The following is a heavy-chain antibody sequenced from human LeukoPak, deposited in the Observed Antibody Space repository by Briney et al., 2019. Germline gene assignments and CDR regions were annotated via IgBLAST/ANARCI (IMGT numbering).Heavy chain of an antibody. CDR1: GFTFSSYG. Sequence: GRSLRLSCAASGFTFSSYGMHWVRQAPGKGLEWMAVIWYDGSNKYYADSVKGRFTISRDNCKNTLYLQMNSLRAEDTAVYYCAKDQIAVAVYYFDYWGQGTLVTVSS. J-gene: IGHJ4*02. D-gene: IGHD6-19*01. V-gene: IGHV3-33*06. CDR3: AKDQIAVAVYYFDY. CDR2: IWYDGSNK.